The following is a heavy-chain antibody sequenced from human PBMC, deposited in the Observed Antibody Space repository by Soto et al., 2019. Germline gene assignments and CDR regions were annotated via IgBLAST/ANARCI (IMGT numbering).Heavy chain of an antibody. D-gene: IGHD1-26*01. Sequence: QVQLVQSGAELKKPGASVNISCQASGFTFSDTLINWVRQGPGQRLEWMGWINPANGNTSHSESFQGRVTLSRLSSASTAYVALSDLTSEDTAVCYCARHIVSVGPRANDAFDVWGQGTMISVSS. V-gene: IGHV1-3*01. CDR1: GFTFSDTL. CDR3: ARHIVSVGPRANDAFDV. CDR2: INPANGNT. J-gene: IGHJ3*01.